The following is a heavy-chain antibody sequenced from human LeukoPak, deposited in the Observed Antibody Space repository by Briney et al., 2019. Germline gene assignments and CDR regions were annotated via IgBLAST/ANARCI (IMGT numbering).Heavy chain of an antibody. D-gene: IGHD2/OR15-2a*01. J-gene: IGHJ4*02. V-gene: IGHV3-7*01. CDR2: IKGDGSEK. Sequence: GGSLRLSYTVSGFSFSRYWMSWVRQAPGKGLEWVACIKGDGSEKYHVDSVRGRFTISRDNAKNSLYLQMNSLRAEDTAMYYCAGLDSTVLPSTHWGQGTLVTVSS. CDR1: GFSFSRYW. CDR3: AGLDSTVLPSTH.